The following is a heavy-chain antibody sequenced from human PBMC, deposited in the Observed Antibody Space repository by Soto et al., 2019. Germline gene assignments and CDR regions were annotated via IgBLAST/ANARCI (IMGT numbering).Heavy chain of an antibody. V-gene: IGHV1-18*01. CDR1: GYTFTSYG. CDR2: ISAYNANT. D-gene: IGHD6-13*01. J-gene: IGHJ4*02. CDR3: ARDCAAAGPFDY. Sequence: QVQLVQSGAEVKKPGASVKVSCKASGYTFTSYGISWVRQAPGQGLEWMGWISAYNANTNYAQKRQGRVTMTTDTSTSTADMELRSLRADDTAVYYCARDCAAAGPFDYWGQGTLVTVSS.